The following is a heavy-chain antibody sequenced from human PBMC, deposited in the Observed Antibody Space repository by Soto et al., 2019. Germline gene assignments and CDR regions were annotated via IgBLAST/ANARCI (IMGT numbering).Heavy chain of an antibody. CDR1: GFTFSSYW. CDR2: INSDGSST. J-gene: IGHJ6*02. Sequence: PGGSLRLSCAASGFTFSSYWMHWVRQAPGKGLVWVSRINSDGSSTSYADSVKGRFTISRDNAKNTLYLQMNSLRAEDTAVYYCARSSAATFLYYYYYYGMDVWSQGTTVTSP. CDR3: ARSSAATFLYYYYYYGMDV. D-gene: IGHD6-25*01. V-gene: IGHV3-74*01.